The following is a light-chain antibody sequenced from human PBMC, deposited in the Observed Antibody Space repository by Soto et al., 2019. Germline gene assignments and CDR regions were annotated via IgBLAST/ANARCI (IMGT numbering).Light chain of an antibody. Sequence: QSVLTQPPSVSGAPGQRGTISCTGSRSNIGIGYDVHWYQQPPGTAPKLLIFANSNRSSGVPDRFSGSTSGASASLAITGLQAEDEALYYCQSYDSSLSKVVFGGGTKLTVL. CDR1: RSNIGIGYD. V-gene: IGLV1-40*01. CDR3: QSYDSSLSKVV. CDR2: ANS. J-gene: IGLJ2*01.